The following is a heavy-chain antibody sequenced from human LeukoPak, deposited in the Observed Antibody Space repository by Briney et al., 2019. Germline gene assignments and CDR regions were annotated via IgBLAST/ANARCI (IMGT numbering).Heavy chain of an antibody. CDR3: ARKSSIAARPERFGYYYMDV. J-gene: IGHJ6*03. D-gene: IGHD6-6*01. V-gene: IGHV4-4*09. CDR1: GGSISSHY. CDR2: IYTSGST. Sequence: SETLSLTCTVSGGSISSHYWSWIRQPPGKGLEWIGYIYTSGSTNYNPPLKSRVTISVDTSKNQFSLKLSSVTAADTAVYYCARKSSIAARPERFGYYYMDVWGKGTTVTVSS.